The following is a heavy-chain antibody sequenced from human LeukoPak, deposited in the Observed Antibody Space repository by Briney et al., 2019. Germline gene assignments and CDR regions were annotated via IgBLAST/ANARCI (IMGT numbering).Heavy chain of an antibody. D-gene: IGHD6-19*01. V-gene: IGHV3-74*01. CDR3: AKERPGIAVAATV. CDR2: INSVGSST. Sequence: GGSLRLSCAASGFTFSSFWMHWVRQAPGKGLVWVSRINSVGSSTSYAGSVKGRFTISRDNSKNTLYLQMNSLRVEDTAVYYCAKERPGIAVAATVWGQGTLVTVSS. CDR1: GFTFSSFW. J-gene: IGHJ4*02.